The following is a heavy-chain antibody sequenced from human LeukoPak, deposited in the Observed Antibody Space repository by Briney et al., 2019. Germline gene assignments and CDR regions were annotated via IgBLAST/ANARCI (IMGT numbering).Heavy chain of an antibody. V-gene: IGHV4-39*01. Sequence: SETLSLTCGVSGGSISRSGGYWGWIRQPPGKGLEWIGSIYYSGSTYYNPSLKSRVTVSVDTSKNQFSLKLSSVTAADTAVYYCARHVFTGASYYFDYWGQGILVTVSS. J-gene: IGHJ4*02. CDR2: IYYSGST. CDR1: GGSISRSGGY. CDR3: ARHVFTGASYYFDY. D-gene: IGHD1-1*01.